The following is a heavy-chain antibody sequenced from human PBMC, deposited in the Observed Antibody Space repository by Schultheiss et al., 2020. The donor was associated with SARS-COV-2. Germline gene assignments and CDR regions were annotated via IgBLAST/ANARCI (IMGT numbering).Heavy chain of an antibody. J-gene: IGHJ4*02. CDR1: GGSFSGYY. Sequence: SETLSLTCAVYGGSFSGYYWSWIRQPPGKGLEWIGEINHSGSTNYNPSLKSRVTISVDTSKNQFSLKLSSVTAADTAVYYCARLCIAAAGLPFVYWGQGTLVTVSS. CDR2: INHSGST. V-gene: IGHV4-34*01. CDR3: ARLCIAAAGLPFVY. D-gene: IGHD6-13*01.